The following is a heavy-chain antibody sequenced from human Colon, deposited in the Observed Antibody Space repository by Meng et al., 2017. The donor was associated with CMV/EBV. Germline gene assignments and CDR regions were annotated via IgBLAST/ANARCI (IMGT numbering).Heavy chain of an antibody. V-gene: IGHV1-2*02. D-gene: IGHD5-24*01. CDR1: GYHFTGYK. Sequence: KVSCKASGYHFTGYKIHWVRQAPGQGLEWMGWINPNMGGPTYAQKFKGRVTVTRDTSISTVYMEVNSLTSDDTAVYYCARAGDDYFDLWGQGTLVTVSS. CDR3: ARAGDDYFDL. CDR2: INPNMGGP. J-gene: IGHJ4*02.